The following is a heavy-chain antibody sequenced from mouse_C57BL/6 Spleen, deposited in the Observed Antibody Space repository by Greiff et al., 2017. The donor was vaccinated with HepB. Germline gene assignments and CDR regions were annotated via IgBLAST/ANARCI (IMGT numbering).Heavy chain of an antibody. Sequence: VQLKQSGPGLVKPSQSLSLTCSVTGYSITSGYYWNWIRQFPGNKLEWMGYISYDGSNNYNPSLKNRISITRDTSKNQFFLKLNSVTTEDTATYYWARGYYGSSDYWGQGTTLTVSS. CDR1: GYSITSGYY. D-gene: IGHD1-1*01. V-gene: IGHV3-6*01. CDR3: ARGYYGSSDY. CDR2: ISYDGSN. J-gene: IGHJ2*01.